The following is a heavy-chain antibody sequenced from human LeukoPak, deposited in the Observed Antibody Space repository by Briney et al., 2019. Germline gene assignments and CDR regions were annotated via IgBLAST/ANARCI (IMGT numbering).Heavy chain of an antibody. CDR2: IYYSGST. V-gene: IGHV4-59*12. Sequence: SETLSLTCTVSGGSISSYYWSWIRQPPGKGLEWIGYIYYSGSTNYNPSLKSRVTITVDTSKNQFSLKLSSVTAADTAVYYCAREDLWGDYYYMDVWGKGTTVTVSS. CDR3: AREDLWGDYYYMDV. CDR1: GGSISSYY. D-gene: IGHD3-3*01. J-gene: IGHJ6*03.